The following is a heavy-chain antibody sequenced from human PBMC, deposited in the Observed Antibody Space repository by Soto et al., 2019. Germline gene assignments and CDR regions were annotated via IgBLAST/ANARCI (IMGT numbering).Heavy chain of an antibody. V-gene: IGHV4-30-2*01. CDR3: ASVPDY. CDR1: GGSISSGGYS. D-gene: IGHD2-2*01. Sequence: QLQLQESGSGLVKPSQTLSLTCAVSGGSISSGGYSWSWVRQPPGKGLEWIGYIYHSGSTYYHPALKSRVTISEDSSNNQFSLKVSSVTAADTAVYYWASVPDYWGQGTLVTVSS. CDR2: IYHSGST. J-gene: IGHJ4*02.